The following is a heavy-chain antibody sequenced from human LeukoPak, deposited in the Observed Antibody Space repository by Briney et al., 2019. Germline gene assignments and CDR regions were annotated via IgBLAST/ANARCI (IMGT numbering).Heavy chain of an antibody. CDR3: ARPRDGYNLVAFDI. CDR2: ITSSSTI. J-gene: IGHJ3*02. V-gene: IGHV3-69-1*01. Sequence: GGSLRLSCAASGFTFSTYSMNWVRRAPGKGLEWVSGITSSSTIYYADSVKGRFTISRDNAKNSLYLQMNSLRAEDTAVYYCARPRDGYNLVAFDIWGQGTMVSVSS. CDR1: GFTFSTYS. D-gene: IGHD5-24*01.